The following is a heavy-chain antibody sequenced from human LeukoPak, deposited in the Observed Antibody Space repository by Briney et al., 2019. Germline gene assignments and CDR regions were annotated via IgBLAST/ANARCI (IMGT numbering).Heavy chain of an antibody. Sequence: GGSLRLSCAASGFTFSSYGMHGVRQAPGKGLEWVAVIWYDGSNKFYADSVKGRFTISRDNSKNTLYLQMNSLRAEDTAVYYCARDRAAADLDYWGQGTLVTVSS. D-gene: IGHD6-13*01. CDR3: ARDRAAADLDY. J-gene: IGHJ4*02. V-gene: IGHV3-33*01. CDR2: IWYDGSNK. CDR1: GFTFSSYG.